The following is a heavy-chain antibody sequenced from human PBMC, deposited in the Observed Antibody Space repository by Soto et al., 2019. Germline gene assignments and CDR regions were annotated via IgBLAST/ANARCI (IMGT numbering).Heavy chain of an antibody. CDR2: IYYRGST. CDR3: ASLSRYSSSPSYFDY. V-gene: IGHV4-39*01. J-gene: IGHJ4*02. Sequence: SETLSLTCSVSAGSISSSGYYWGWIRQPPGKGLEWIGSIYYRGSTYYNPSLKSRVTISVDTSKNQFSLKVNSVTAADTAVYYCASLSRYSSSPSYFDYWGQGSLVTVSS. D-gene: IGHD6-6*01. CDR1: AGSISSSGYY.